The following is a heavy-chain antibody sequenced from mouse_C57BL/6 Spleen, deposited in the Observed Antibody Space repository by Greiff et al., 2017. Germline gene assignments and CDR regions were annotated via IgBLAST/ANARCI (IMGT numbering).Heavy chain of an antibody. V-gene: IGHV5-16*01. CDR1: GFTFSDYY. Sequence: EVQRVESEGGLVQPGSSMKLSCTASGFTFSDYYMAWVRQVPEKGLEWVASINYDGNSTYYLDSLKSRFIISRDNAKNILYLQMSSLKSEDTATYYCARGGLRHAMDYWGQGTSVTVSS. CDR2: INYDGNST. CDR3: ARGGLRHAMDY. J-gene: IGHJ4*01. D-gene: IGHD2-4*01.